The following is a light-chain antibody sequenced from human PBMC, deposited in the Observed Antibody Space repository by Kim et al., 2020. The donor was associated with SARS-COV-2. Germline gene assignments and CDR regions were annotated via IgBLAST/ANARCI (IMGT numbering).Light chain of an antibody. CDR2: LEGSGDY. J-gene: IGLJ3*02. CDR1: SGHTAYI. Sequence: SVKLTCTLSSGHTAYIVTWHQQQPGKGPRYLMKLEGSGDYSKGGGVSVRFSGSSSGADRYLTISSVQSEDEAHYYCETWDSYTRVFGGGTQLTVL. CDR3: ETWDSYTRV. V-gene: IGLV4-60*03.